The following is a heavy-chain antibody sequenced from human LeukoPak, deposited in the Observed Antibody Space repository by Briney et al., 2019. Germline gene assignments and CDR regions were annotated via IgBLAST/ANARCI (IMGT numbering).Heavy chain of an antibody. CDR1: GITFGSNY. V-gene: IGHV3-66*01. Sequence: GGSLRLSCAASGITFGSNYMNRVRQAPGKGLEWVSVIYSGGNTYYSDSVKGRFTISRDNSKNTLYLQMNSLRAEDTAVYFCARDGYYDSSGPENAFDIWGQGTLVTVSS. CDR3: ARDGYYDSSGPENAFDI. CDR2: IYSGGNT. D-gene: IGHD3-22*01. J-gene: IGHJ3*02.